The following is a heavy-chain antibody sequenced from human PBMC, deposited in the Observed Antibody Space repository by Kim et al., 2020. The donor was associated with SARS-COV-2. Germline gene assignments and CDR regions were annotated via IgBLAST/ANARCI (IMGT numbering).Heavy chain of an antibody. J-gene: IGHJ4*02. D-gene: IGHD1-1*01. CDR3: VRTIGNETFDS. CDR1: GFIFSSYW. V-gene: IGHV3-7*03. CDR2: TNSHGIEK. Sequence: GGSLRLSCVASGFIFSSYWMNWVRQAPGKGMEWVASTNSHGIEKSYIDSTRGRFTISRDNEKKFVYLEMRSLSVDDTARYFCVRTIGNETFDSWCQGTLVT.